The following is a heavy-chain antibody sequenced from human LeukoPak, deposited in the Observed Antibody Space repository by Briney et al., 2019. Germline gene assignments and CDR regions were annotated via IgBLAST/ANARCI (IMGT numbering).Heavy chain of an antibody. CDR1: GDSVTTTNFY. V-gene: IGHV4-39*01. Sequence: SETLSLTCTVSGDSVTTTNFYWGWIPQAPGQGLEWIGNLYYGVNTYYKPSLKSRVTISVDTSLNQFSLILTSVTAADTGVYYCARLRVQQLASSYYMDVWGKGTTVTVSS. D-gene: IGHD6-13*01. CDR2: LYYGVNT. CDR3: ARLRVQQLASSYYMDV. J-gene: IGHJ6*03.